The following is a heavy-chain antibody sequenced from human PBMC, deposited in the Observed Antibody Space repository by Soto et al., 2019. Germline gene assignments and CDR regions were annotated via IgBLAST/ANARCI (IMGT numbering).Heavy chain of an antibody. CDR2: IYYSGST. CDR3: ARDSSPTLHFMTTVTNGYYYMDV. Sequence: PSETLSLTCTVSGGSISSGGYYWSWIRQHPGKGLEWIGYIYYSGSTYYNPSLKSRVTISVDTSKNQFSLKLSSVTAADTAVYYCARDSSPTLHFMTTVTNGYYYMDVWGKGTTVTVSS. J-gene: IGHJ6*03. V-gene: IGHV4-31*03. D-gene: IGHD4-17*01. CDR1: GGSISSGGYY.